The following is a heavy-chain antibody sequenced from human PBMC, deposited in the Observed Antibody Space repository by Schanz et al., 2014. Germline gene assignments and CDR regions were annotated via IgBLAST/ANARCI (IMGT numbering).Heavy chain of an antibody. CDR3: TRGLGTMIVAVFDH. V-gene: IGHV3-49*02. CDR2: IRSKTYGGTN. CDR1: GFTFENFP. D-gene: IGHD3-22*01. Sequence: DVQLVESGGGLVEPGQSLRLSCTVSGFTFENFPMSWFRQAPGKGLERVGLIRSKTYGGTNEYAASVIGRLTISRDDSRAIASLQMDSLTTEDTAKYFCTRGLGTMIVAVFDHWAQGTQVIVSS. J-gene: IGHJ4*02.